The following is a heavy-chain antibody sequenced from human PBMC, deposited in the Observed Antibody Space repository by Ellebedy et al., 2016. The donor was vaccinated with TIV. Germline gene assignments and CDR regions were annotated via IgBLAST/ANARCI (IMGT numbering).Heavy chain of an antibody. V-gene: IGHV1-69*13. D-gene: IGHD3-16*02. CDR2: IIPIFGTA. J-gene: IGHJ4*02. CDR1: GGTFSSYA. CDR3: ARSSFGGVIDPFDY. Sequence: SVKVSXXASGGTFSSYAISWVRQAPGQGLEWMGGIIPIFGTANYAQKFQGRVTITADESTSTAYMELSSLRSEDTAVYYCARSSFGGVIDPFDYWGQGTLVTVSS.